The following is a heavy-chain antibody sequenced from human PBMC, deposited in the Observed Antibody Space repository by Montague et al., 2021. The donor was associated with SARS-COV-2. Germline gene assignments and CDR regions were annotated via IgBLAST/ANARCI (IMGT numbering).Heavy chain of an antibody. CDR2: IYPSGFT. V-gene: IGHV4-4*02. Sequence: SETLSLTCVVSDVSLSTSTWWSWVRQSPGKGLEWVGEIYPSGFTQYNPSVKSRVSISLDDSRSQFSLRLTSVTAADTAVYFCARGGLGNRGFDYWGQGTLVTVSS. D-gene: IGHD3/OR15-3a*01. CDR3: ARGGLGNRGFDY. CDR1: DVSLSTSTW. J-gene: IGHJ4*02.